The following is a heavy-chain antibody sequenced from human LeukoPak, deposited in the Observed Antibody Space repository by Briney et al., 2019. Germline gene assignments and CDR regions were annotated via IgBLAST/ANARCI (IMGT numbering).Heavy chain of an antibody. V-gene: IGHV3-30-3*01. J-gene: IGHJ4*02. D-gene: IGHD2-15*01. Sequence: GRSLRLSCAASGFTLSSYAIHWVRQAPGKGLEWVAVTSFDGSTKYYADSVKGRFTISRDNSKNTLHLQMNSLRAEDTAVYYCARGSTSLYTSWDSWGQGTLVTVSS. CDR1: GFTLSSYA. CDR3: ARGSTSLYTSWDS. CDR2: TSFDGSTK.